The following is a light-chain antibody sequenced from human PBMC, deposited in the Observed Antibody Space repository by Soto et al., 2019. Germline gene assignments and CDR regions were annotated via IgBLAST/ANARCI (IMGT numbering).Light chain of an antibody. V-gene: IGKV3-15*01. Sequence: EIVMTQSPATLAVSPGERATLSCRASQSITSNLAWFQQKPGQVPRLLIYDASTRATGIPARFSGSGSGTEFTLTISSLQSEDFAVYYCQQYNNWPSWTFGQGTKVEIK. J-gene: IGKJ1*01. CDR2: DAS. CDR3: QQYNNWPSWT. CDR1: QSITSN.